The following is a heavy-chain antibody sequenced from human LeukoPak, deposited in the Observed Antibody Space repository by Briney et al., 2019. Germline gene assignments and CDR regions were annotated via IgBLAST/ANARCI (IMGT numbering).Heavy chain of an antibody. Sequence: GGSLRLSCAASGFTFDDYTMHWVGQAPGKGLEWVSLISWDGGSTYYADSVKGRFTISRDKSKNSLYLQMNSLRTEDTALYYCAKDPSPGYYGSGSGPDYWGQGTLVTVSS. CDR3: AKDPSPGYYGSGSGPDY. CDR2: ISWDGGST. CDR1: GFTFDDYT. D-gene: IGHD3-10*01. J-gene: IGHJ4*02. V-gene: IGHV3-43*01.